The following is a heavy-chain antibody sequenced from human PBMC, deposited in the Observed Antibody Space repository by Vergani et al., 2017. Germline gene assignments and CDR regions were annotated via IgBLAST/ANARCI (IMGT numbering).Heavy chain of an antibody. D-gene: IGHD3-16*01. J-gene: IGHJ4*02. CDR2: IQFDGSNQ. CDR3: AKQLRGWGIDY. V-gene: IGHV3-30*02. CDR1: GFTLSNYD. Sequence: QVQLVESGGGVVQRGGSLRLSCATSGFTLSNYDMQWIRQGPGKGLEFVAFIQFDGSNQYYAYSVKGRFTLSGEFSNNKLYLQMNSLRTDDTATDYFAKQLRGWGIDYWGQGTQVIVSS.